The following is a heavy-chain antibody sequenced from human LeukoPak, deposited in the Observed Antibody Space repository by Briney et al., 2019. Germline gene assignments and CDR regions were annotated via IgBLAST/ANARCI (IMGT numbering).Heavy chain of an antibody. CDR3: AELGITMIGGV. J-gene: IGHJ6*04. CDR1: GFTFSTNS. V-gene: IGHV3-21*01. D-gene: IGHD3-10*02. Sequence: GGSLRLSCAASGFTFSTNSMNWGRQAPGTGLEWVSSISSSSSYIYYADSVKGRFTISRDNAKNSLYLQMNSLIAEDTAVYYCAELGITMIGGVWGKGTTVTISS. CDR2: ISSSSSYI.